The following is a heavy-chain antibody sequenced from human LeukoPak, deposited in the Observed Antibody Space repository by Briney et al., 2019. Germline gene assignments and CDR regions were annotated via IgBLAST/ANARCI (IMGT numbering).Heavy chain of an antibody. D-gene: IGHD5-12*01. CDR3: AKESGYSGYDYGDY. J-gene: IGHJ4*02. CDR2: ISGNGGST. Sequence: GGSLRLSCASSGVTFSSYAMSGVRQAPGKGLEWVSGISGNGGSTYYADSVKGRFTISRDNSKNTLYLQMNSLRAECTAVYYCAKESGYSGYDYGDYWGQGTLVTVTS. CDR1: GVTFSSYA. V-gene: IGHV3-23*01.